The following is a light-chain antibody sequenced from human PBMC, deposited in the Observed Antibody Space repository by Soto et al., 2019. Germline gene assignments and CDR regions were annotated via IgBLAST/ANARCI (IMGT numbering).Light chain of an antibody. J-gene: IGLJ3*02. Sequence: QSVLTQPAFVSGSPGQSITISCTGTYSDVGGYNYVSWFQQHPGKAPQLIIYEVSNRPLGISNRFSASKSGNTASLTLSGLQAEDEADYYCGSYTDSNSPWVFGGGTKLTVL. V-gene: IGLV2-14*01. CDR3: GSYTDSNSPWV. CDR1: YSDVGGYNY. CDR2: EVS.